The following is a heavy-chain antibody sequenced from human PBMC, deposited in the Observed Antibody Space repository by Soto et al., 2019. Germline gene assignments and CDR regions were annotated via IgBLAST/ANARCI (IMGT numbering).Heavy chain of an antibody. CDR3: ARDGIFGVVTMQQSSYYTDD. CDR2: ISSSSSYI. J-gene: IGHJ6*03. V-gene: IGHV3-21*01. D-gene: IGHD3-3*01. CDR1: GFTFSSYS. Sequence: GGSLRLSCAASGFTFSSYSMNWVRQAPGKGLEWVSSISSSSSYIYYADSVKGRFTISRDNSKNSLYLQMNSLRAEDKAVYYCARDGIFGVVTMQQSSYYTDDWGKGTTVTVSS.